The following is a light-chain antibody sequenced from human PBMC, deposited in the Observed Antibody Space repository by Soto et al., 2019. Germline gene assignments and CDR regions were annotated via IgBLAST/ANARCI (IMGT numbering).Light chain of an antibody. Sequence: EIVLTQSPGTLSLSPGERATLSCRASQTVNSNYLAWYQQKADQAPRLLIHGASSRATGIPDRFSGSGSGTDFTLTIRRLEPEDFAVYSCQQYGSSPLPFGGGTKWESK. CDR3: QQYGSSPLP. V-gene: IGKV3-20*01. CDR2: GAS. CDR1: QTVNSNY. J-gene: IGKJ4*01.